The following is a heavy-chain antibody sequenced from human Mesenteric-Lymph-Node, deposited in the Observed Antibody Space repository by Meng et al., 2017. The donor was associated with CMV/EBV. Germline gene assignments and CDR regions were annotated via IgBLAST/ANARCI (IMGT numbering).Heavy chain of an antibody. CDR3: ARDLNYNYYGMDV. CDR2: INPNSGDT. CDR1: GYTFTSYG. J-gene: IGHJ6*02. V-gene: IGHV1-2*02. Sequence: ASVKVSCKASGYTFTSYGISWVRQAPGQGLEWMGWINPNSGDTKYAQKFQGRVTMTRDTSISTAYMELSRLRSDDTAVYYCARDLNYNYYGMDVWGQGTTVTVSS.